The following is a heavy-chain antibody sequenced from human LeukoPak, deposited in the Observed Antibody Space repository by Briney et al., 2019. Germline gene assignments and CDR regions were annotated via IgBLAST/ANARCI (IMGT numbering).Heavy chain of an antibody. CDR3: ASGRTILYYYMDV. CDR1: GYTFTGYY. CDR2: INPKRGDT. Sequence: EASVKVSCKASGYTFTGYYMHWVRQAPGQGLEWMGWINPKRGDTNYVQKFQGRVTMTRDTSISTVYMELSRLRSDDTAIYYCASGRTILYYYMDVWGKGTTVTVSS. J-gene: IGHJ6*03. V-gene: IGHV1-2*02.